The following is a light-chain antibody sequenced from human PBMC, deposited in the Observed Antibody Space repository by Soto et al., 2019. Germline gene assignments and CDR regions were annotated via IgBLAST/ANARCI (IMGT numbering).Light chain of an antibody. CDR3: SSYTSIITLYV. CDR1: SSDVGGYNY. CDR2: DVS. Sequence: QSVLTQPASVSGSPGQSITISCTGTSSDVGGYNYVSWYQQHPGKAPKLMIYDVSNRPSGVSNRFSGSKSGNTASLTISGLQAEDEADYYCSSYTSIITLYVFGTGTKVTVL. V-gene: IGLV2-14*01. J-gene: IGLJ1*01.